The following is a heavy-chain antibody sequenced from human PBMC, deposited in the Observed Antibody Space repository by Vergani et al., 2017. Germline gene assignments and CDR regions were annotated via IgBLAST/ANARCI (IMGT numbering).Heavy chain of an antibody. D-gene: IGHD4-11*01. J-gene: IGHJ5*02. CDR3: ARDDYTGYWFDP. V-gene: IGHV3-21*01. CDR2: ISSSSSYI. CDR1: GFTFSSYS. Sequence: EVQLVESGGGLVQPGRSLRLSCAASGFTFSSYSMNWVRQAPGKGLEWVSYISSSSSYIYYADSVKGRFTISRDNAKNSLYLQMNSLRAEDTAVYYCARDDYTGYWFDPWGQGILVTVSS.